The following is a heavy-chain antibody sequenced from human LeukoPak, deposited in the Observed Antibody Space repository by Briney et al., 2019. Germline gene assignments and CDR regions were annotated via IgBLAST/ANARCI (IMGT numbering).Heavy chain of an antibody. D-gene: IGHD5-24*01. J-gene: IGHJ4*02. CDR3: ARLRDGYNSRVDY. CDR1: GGSFSGYY. CDR2: INHSGST. Sequence: PSETLSLTCAVYGGSFSGYYWSWIRQPPGKGLEWIGEINHSGSTNYNPSLKSRVTISVDTSKNQFSLKLSSVTAADTAVYYCARLRDGYNSRVDYWGQGTLVTVSS. V-gene: IGHV4-34*01.